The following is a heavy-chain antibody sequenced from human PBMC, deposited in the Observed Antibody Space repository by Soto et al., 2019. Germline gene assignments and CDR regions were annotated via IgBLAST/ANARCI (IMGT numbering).Heavy chain of an antibody. CDR3: AKDRGKHYDFWSGYSHGFDY. CDR2: ISYDGSNK. J-gene: IGHJ4*02. D-gene: IGHD3-3*01. Sequence: GKGLQRVAVISYDGSNKYYADSVKGRFTISRDNSKNTLYLQMNSLRAEDTAVYYCAKDRGKHYDFWSGYSHGFDYWGQGTLVTVSS. V-gene: IGHV3-30*18.